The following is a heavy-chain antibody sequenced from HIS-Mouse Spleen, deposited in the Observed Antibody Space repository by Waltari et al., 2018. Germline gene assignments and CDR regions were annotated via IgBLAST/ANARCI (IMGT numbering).Heavy chain of an antibody. CDR1: GFTFSSSL. CDR3: ARDGAHASSIAARPLDY. D-gene: IGHD6-6*01. J-gene: IGHJ4*02. Sequence: EVQLVESGGGLVEPGGSLRPSCAATGFTFSSSLRPGVRQSRGRGLVWVSRINSDGSSTSYAESVKGRFTISRDNAKNTLYLQMNSLRAEDTAVYYCARDGAHASSIAARPLDYWGQGTLVTVSS. CDR2: INSDGSST. V-gene: IGHV3-74*01.